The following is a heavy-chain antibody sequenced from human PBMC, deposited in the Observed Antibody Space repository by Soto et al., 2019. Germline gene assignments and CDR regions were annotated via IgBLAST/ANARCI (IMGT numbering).Heavy chain of an antibody. D-gene: IGHD3-22*01. Sequence: ASVKVSCKASGGTFSSYAISWVPQAPGQGLEWMGGIIPIFGTANYAQKFQGRVTITADESTSTAYMELSSLRSEDTAVYYCARDIYYDSSGYYYRFDYWGQGTLVTVSS. CDR2: IIPIFGTA. CDR1: GGTFSSYA. J-gene: IGHJ4*02. V-gene: IGHV1-69*13. CDR3: ARDIYYDSSGYYYRFDY.